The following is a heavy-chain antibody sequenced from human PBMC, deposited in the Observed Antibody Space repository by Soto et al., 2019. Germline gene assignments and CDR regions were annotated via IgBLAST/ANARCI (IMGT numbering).Heavy chain of an antibody. CDR2: IYYSGST. CDR3: ARLDRDYYGSGPGSYSSYYYYMDV. Sequence: SETLSLTCTVSGGSISSYYWSWIRQPPGKGLEWIGYIYYSGSTNYNPSLKSRVTISVDTSKNQFSLKLSSVTAADTAVYYCARLDRDYYGSGPGSYSSYYYYMDVWGKGTTVTVSS. CDR1: GGSISSYY. D-gene: IGHD3-10*01. J-gene: IGHJ6*03. V-gene: IGHV4-59*08.